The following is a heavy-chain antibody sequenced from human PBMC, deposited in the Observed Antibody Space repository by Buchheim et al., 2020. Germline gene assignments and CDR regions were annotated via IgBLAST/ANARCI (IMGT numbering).Heavy chain of an antibody. D-gene: IGHD6-19*01. CDR1: GGSFSGYY. Sequence: QVQLQQWGAGLLKPSETLSLTCAVYGGSFSGYYWSWIRQPPGKGLEWIGEINHSGRTNYNPSLKSRVTISVDTSKHQFSLKLSSVTAADTAVYYCARSLGSSGWYSGWGQGTL. V-gene: IGHV4-34*01. CDR3: ARSLGSSGWYSG. CDR2: INHSGRT. J-gene: IGHJ4*02.